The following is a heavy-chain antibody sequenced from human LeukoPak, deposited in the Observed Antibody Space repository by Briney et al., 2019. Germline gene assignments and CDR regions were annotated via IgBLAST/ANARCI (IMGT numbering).Heavy chain of an antibody. V-gene: IGHV3-21*04. CDR2: ISSSSSYI. CDR1: GFTFSSYS. D-gene: IGHD1-26*01. Sequence: GGSLRLSCAASGFTFSSYSMNWVRQAPGKGLEWVSSISSSSSYIYYADSVKGRFTISRDNSKNTLYLQMNSLRAEDTALYYCAKKVVVGATSPYSDFQDWGQGTLVTVSS. J-gene: IGHJ1*01. CDR3: AKKVVVGATSPYSDFQD.